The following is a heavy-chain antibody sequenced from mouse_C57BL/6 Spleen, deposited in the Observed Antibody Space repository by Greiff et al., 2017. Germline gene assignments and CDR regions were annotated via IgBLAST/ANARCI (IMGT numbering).Heavy chain of an antibody. CDR1: GYTFTDYE. D-gene: IGHD4-1*01. Sequence: QVQLQQSGAELVRPGASVTLSCKASGYTFTDYEMHWVKQTPVHGLEWIGAIDPETGGTAYNQKFKGKAILTADKSSSTAYMELRSLTSEDSAVYYCTIVPSGTYYAMDYWGQGTSVTVSS. CDR3: TIVPSGTYYAMDY. J-gene: IGHJ4*01. CDR2: IDPETGGT. V-gene: IGHV1-15*01.